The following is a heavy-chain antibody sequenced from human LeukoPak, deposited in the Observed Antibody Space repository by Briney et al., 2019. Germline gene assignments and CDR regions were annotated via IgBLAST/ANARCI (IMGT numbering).Heavy chain of an antibody. D-gene: IGHD1-26*01. CDR3: AVGSSTFDY. CDR1: GFTFSSYS. CDR2: ISYDGSNK. V-gene: IGHV3-30*03. Sequence: GGSLRLSCAASGFTFSSYSMNWVRQAPGKGLEWVAVISYDGSNKYYADSVKGRFTISRDNSKNTLYLQMNSLRAEDTAVYYCAVGSSTFDYWGQGALVTVSS. J-gene: IGHJ4*02.